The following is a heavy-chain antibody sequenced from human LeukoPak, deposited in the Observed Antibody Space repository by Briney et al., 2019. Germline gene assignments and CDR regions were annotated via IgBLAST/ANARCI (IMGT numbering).Heavy chain of an antibody. Sequence: PGGSLRLSCAASGFTFSSYGMHWVRQAPGKGLEWVAVISYDGSNKYYADSVKGRFTISRDNSKNTLYLQMNSLRAEDTAVYYCAKSYSGGSRDLKGPRYYGMDVWGQGTTVTVSS. J-gene: IGHJ6*02. CDR2: ISYDGSNK. CDR1: GFTFSSYG. CDR3: AKSYSGGSRDLKGPRYYGMDV. V-gene: IGHV3-30*18. D-gene: IGHD2-15*01.